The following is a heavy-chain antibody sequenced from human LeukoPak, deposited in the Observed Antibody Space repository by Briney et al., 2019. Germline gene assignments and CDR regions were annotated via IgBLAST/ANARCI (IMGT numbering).Heavy chain of an antibody. J-gene: IGHJ6*03. CDR3: ARGLPSYGDYVDYYFYMDF. CDR1: GDSISGFY. CDR2: ISTSGST. D-gene: IGHD4-17*01. Sequence: TSETLSLTCTVSGDSISGFYWSWIRQPAGKGLQWIGRISTSGSTNYNPSLKSRVTMSVDRSTNEFSLTVRSVTAADTALYYCARGLPSYGDYVDYYFYMDFWGKGTTVTVSS. V-gene: IGHV4-4*07.